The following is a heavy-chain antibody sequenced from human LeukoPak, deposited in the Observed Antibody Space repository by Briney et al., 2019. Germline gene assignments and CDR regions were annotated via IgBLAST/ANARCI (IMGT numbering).Heavy chain of an antibody. J-gene: IGHJ4*02. D-gene: IGHD5-12*01. CDR1: GFTFSDYY. CDR2: ISSSSSYT. Sequence: GGSLRLSCAASGFTFSDYYMSWIRQAPGRGLEWVSYISSSSSYTDYADSVKGRFTISRDNAKNSLNLQMNSLRAEDTAVYYCARDSGYSGYSDYWGQGTLVTVSS. V-gene: IGHV3-11*05. CDR3: ARDSGYSGYSDY.